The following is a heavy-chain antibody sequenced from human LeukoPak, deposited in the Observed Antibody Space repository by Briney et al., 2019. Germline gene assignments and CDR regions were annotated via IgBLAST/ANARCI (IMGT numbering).Heavy chain of an antibody. D-gene: IGHD6-25*01. Sequence: GSSVKVSCKASGGTFSSYAISWVRQAPGQGLEWMGRIIPSLGIANYAQKFQGRVTIIADKSTSTAYMEVSSLSSEDTAVYYCARARVAADFYFYYGMDVWGQGTTVTVSS. J-gene: IGHJ6*02. CDR2: IIPSLGIA. CDR3: ARARVAADFYFYYGMDV. V-gene: IGHV1-69*04. CDR1: GGTFSSYA.